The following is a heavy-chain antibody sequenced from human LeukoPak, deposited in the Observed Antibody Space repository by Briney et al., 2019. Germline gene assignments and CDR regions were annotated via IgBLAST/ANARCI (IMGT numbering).Heavy chain of an antibody. Sequence: SETLSLTCTVSGGSISSYYWSWIRQPPGKGLEWIGCIYYSGSTNYNPSLKSRVTISVDTSKNQFSLKLSSVTAADTAVYYCARPMKLGTSGAFDTWGQGTMVTVSS. CDR3: ARPMKLGTSGAFDT. D-gene: IGHD7-27*01. CDR2: IYYSGST. CDR1: GGSISSYY. J-gene: IGHJ3*02. V-gene: IGHV4-59*01.